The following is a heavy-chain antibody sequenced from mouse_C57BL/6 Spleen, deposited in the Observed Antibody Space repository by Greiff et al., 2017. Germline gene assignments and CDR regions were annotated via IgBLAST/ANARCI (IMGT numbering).Heavy chain of an antibody. CDR2: IDPSDSET. V-gene: IGHV1-52*01. Sequence: VQLQQPGAELVRPGSSVKLSCKASGYTFTSYWMHWVKQRPIQGLEWIGNIDPSDSETHYNQKFKDKATLIVDKSSSTAYMQLSSLTSEDSAVYYCARGRYYGSREDCDYWGQGTTLTVSS. CDR1: GYTFTSYW. J-gene: IGHJ2*01. D-gene: IGHD1-1*01. CDR3: ARGRYYGSREDCDY.